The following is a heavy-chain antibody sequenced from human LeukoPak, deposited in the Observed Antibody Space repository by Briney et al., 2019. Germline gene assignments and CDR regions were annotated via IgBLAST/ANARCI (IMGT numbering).Heavy chain of an antibody. V-gene: IGHV4-59*01. Sequence: SETLSLTCTVSGGSISSYYWSWIRQPPGKGLEWIGYIYYSGSTNYNPSLESRVTISVDTSKNQFSLKLSSVTAADTAVYYCARDPVVGATTDGYWGQGTLVTVSS. CDR1: GGSISSYY. J-gene: IGHJ4*02. CDR3: ARDPVVGATTDGY. D-gene: IGHD1-26*01. CDR2: IYYSGST.